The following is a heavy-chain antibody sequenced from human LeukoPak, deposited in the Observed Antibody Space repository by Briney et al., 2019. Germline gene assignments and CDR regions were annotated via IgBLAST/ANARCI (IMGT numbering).Heavy chain of an antibody. Sequence: RSLRLSCAASGFTFSSYAMHWVRQAPGKGLEWVAVISYDGSNKYYADSVKGRFTISRDNSKNTLYLQMNSLRAEDTAVYYCARAGDVVVVAATDEWFDPWGQGTLVTVSS. D-gene: IGHD2-15*01. CDR2: ISYDGSNK. J-gene: IGHJ5*02. V-gene: IGHV3-30*04. CDR1: GFTFSSYA. CDR3: ARAGDVVVVAATDEWFDP.